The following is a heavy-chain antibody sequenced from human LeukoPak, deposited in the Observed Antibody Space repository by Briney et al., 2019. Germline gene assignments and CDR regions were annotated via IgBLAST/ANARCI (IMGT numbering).Heavy chain of an antibody. V-gene: IGHV3-48*03. J-gene: IGHJ6*04. CDR2: IISSGSTI. CDR3: AELGITMIGGV. CDR1: GFTFSSYE. Sequence: PGGSLRLSCAASGFTFSSYEMNWVRQAPGEGLEWVSYIISSGSTIYYADSVKGRFTISRDNAKNSLYLQMNSLRAEDTAVYYCAELGITMIGGVWGKGTTVTISS. D-gene: IGHD3-10*02.